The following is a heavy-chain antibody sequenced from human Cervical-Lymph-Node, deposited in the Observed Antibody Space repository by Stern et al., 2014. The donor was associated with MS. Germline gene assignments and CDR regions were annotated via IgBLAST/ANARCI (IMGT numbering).Heavy chain of an antibody. CDR3: ARGKVATITGAFDY. D-gene: IGHD5-12*01. Sequence: EVQLVESGGGLVKPGGSLRLSCAASESTFSPYSMTWVRQAPGKGLEWVSSISSSGTYIYYADSVKGRFTISRDNAKNSLYLQMNSLRVEDTAVYYCARGKVATITGAFDYWGQGIQVTVSS. CDR1: ESTFSPYS. V-gene: IGHV3-21*01. J-gene: IGHJ4*02. CDR2: ISSSGTYI.